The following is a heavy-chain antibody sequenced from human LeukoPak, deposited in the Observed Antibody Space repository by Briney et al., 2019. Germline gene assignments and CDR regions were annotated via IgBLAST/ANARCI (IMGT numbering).Heavy chain of an antibody. Sequence: ASVKVSCKAPGYTFTRYYIHWVRQAPGQGLEWMGVINPSGGSTTHARKFQGRVTMTRDTSTSTVYMDLSSLRSEDTAVYYCARDLVGSSSGWGQGTLVTVSS. V-gene: IGHV1-46*01. CDR2: INPSGGST. J-gene: IGHJ4*02. CDR1: GYTFTRYY. D-gene: IGHD6-6*01. CDR3: ARDLVGSSSG.